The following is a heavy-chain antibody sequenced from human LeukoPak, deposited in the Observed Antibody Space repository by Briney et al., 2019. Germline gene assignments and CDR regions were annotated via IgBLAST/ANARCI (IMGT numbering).Heavy chain of an antibody. V-gene: IGHV4-4*09. Sequence: SETLSLTCTVSGGSISSYYWSWIRQPPGKGPEWIGYIYTSGSTNYNPSLKSRVTISVDTSKNQFSLKLSSVTAADTAVYYCARRDQYCSSTSCYFGSFDIWGQGTMVTVSS. D-gene: IGHD2-2*01. CDR3: ARRDQYCSSTSCYFGSFDI. CDR1: GGSISSYY. J-gene: IGHJ3*02. CDR2: IYTSGST.